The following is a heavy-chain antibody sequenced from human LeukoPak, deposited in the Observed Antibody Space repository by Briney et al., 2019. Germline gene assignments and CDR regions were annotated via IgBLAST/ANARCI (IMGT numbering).Heavy chain of an antibody. D-gene: IGHD2-8*01. CDR2: ISGSGGST. CDR1: GFTFSSYA. CDR3: AKDRTYCTNAICYNAIDI. V-gene: IGHV3-23*01. Sequence: AGGSLRLSCAASGFTFSSYAMSWVRQAPGKGLEWVSAISGSGGSTYYADSVKGRFTISRDNSKNTLYLQMNSLRAEDTAVYYCAKDRTYCTNAICYNAIDIWGQGTMITVSS. J-gene: IGHJ3*02.